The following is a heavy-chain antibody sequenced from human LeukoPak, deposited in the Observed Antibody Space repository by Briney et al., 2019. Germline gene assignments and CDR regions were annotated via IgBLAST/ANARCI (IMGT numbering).Heavy chain of an antibody. CDR1: GLTFSSYA. CDR3: AKGPLRGTAAAIDY. D-gene: IGHD2-2*01. CDR2: ISYDGRNK. V-gene: IGHV3-30*04. J-gene: IGHJ4*02. Sequence: GGSLRLSCAASGLTFSSYAMHWVRQAPGKGLEWVAVISYDGRNKHYPDSVKGRFTISRDISTDTLWLQMDSLRTEDTAVYYCAKGPLRGTAAAIDYWGQGTLVTVSS.